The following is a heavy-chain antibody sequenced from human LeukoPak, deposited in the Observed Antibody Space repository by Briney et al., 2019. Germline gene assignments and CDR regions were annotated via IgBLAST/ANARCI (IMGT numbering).Heavy chain of an antibody. Sequence: ASVKVSCKASGYTFTGYYMHWVRQAPGQGLEWMGWINPNGGGTNYAQKFQGRVTMTRDTSMSTAYMELSRLRSDDTAVYYCSRDSGYCSGGNCWYFDFWGQGTLVTVSA. D-gene: IGHD2-15*01. J-gene: IGHJ4*02. CDR1: GYTFTGYY. CDR2: INPNGGGT. V-gene: IGHV1-2*02. CDR3: SRDSGYCSGGNCWYFDF.